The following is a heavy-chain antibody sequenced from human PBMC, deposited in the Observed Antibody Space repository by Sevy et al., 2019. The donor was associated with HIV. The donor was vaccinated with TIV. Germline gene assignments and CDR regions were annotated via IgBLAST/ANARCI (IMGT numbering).Heavy chain of an antibody. J-gene: IGHJ4*02. CDR1: GFTFSSYA. Sequence: GGFLRLSCAASGFTFSSYAMSWVRQAPGKGLEWVSAISGSGGSTYYADSVKGRFTISRDNSKNTLYLQMNSLRAEDTAVYYCAKSVEQNWNESGYFDYWGQGTLVTVSS. D-gene: IGHD1-1*01. V-gene: IGHV3-23*01. CDR3: AKSVEQNWNESGYFDY. CDR2: ISGSGGST.